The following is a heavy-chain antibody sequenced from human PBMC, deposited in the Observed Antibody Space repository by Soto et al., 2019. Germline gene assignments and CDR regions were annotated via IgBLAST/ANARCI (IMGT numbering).Heavy chain of an antibody. CDR2: ISGSSTST. CDR1: GFTFSSYA. D-gene: IGHD3-10*01. V-gene: IGHV3-23*01. CDR3: AKDPSSGFAMENYFDY. J-gene: IGHJ4*02. Sequence: EVQLSGSGGGLVQPGGSLRLSCAASGFTFSSYAMSWVRQAPGKGLEWVSGISGSSTSTYYADSVKGGFTISRDKSKNTMYLQMNSLRAEDTAVYYCAKDPSSGFAMENYFDYWGQGTLVTVSS.